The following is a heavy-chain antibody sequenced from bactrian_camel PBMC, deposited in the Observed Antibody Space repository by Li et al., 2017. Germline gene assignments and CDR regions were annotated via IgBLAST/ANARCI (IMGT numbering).Heavy chain of an antibody. CDR2: IDSDGDT. CDR1: GAIPSPHC. D-gene: IGHD2*01. Sequence: QLVESGGGSVQAGGSLRLSCAASGAIPSPHCMGWFRQAPEKEREGVAGIDSDGDTTYADSVKGRFTISRDNAKNTLYLQLNSLKPEDTAMYYCAALTPSRKEKIDVVVTLSGYEYDYWGQGTQVTVS. CDR3: AALTPSRKEKIDVVVTLSGYEYDY. V-gene: IGHV3S53*01. J-gene: IGHJ4*01.